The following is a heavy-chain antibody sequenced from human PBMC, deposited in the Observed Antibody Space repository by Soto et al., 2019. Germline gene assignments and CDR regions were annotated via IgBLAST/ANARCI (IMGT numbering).Heavy chain of an antibody. D-gene: IGHD6-13*01. Sequence: SETLSLTCTVAGGSISSSSYYWGWIRQPPGKGLEWIGSIYYSGSTYYNPSLKSRVTISVDTSKNQFSLKLSSVTAADTAVYYCARLVEEQQLLHWFDPWGQGTLVTVSS. J-gene: IGHJ5*02. CDR3: ARLVEEQQLLHWFDP. CDR1: GGSISSSSYY. CDR2: IYYSGST. V-gene: IGHV4-39*01.